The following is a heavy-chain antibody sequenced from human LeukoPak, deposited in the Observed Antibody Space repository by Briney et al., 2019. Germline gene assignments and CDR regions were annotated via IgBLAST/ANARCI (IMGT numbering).Heavy chain of an antibody. D-gene: IGHD3/OR15-3a*01. J-gene: IGHJ4*02. Sequence: PGRSLRLSCAASGFTFSSYGMHWVRQAPGKGLEWVALIGYDGTNEYYADSVKGRFTISRDNSKNTLYLQMNSLRDEDTAVYYCARAFGLTDYWGQGTLVTVSS. V-gene: IGHV3-33*01. CDR2: IGYDGTNE. CDR3: ARAFGLTDY. CDR1: GFTFSSYG.